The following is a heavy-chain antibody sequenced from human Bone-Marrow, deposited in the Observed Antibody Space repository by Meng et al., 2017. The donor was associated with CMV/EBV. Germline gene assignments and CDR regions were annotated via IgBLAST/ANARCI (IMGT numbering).Heavy chain of an antibody. D-gene: IGHD1-26*01. Sequence: GESLKISCAASGFTVSSNYMSWVRQAPGKGLEWVAFIRYDGSNKYYADSVKGRFTISRDNSKNTLYLQMNSLRAEDTAVYYCAKDRAVGATKTSYFDYWGQGTRVTGSS. CDR3: AKDRAVGATKTSYFDY. CDR1: GFTVSSNY. CDR2: IRYDGSNK. V-gene: IGHV3-30*02. J-gene: IGHJ4*02.